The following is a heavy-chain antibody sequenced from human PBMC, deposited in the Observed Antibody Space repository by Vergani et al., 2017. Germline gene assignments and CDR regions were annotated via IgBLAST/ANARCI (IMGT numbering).Heavy chain of an antibody. V-gene: IGHV1-46*01. J-gene: IGHJ4*02. Sequence: QVQLVQSGAEVKKPGASVKVSCKASGYTFTSYYMHWVRQAPGQGLEWMGIINPCGGSTSYAQKFQGRVTMTRDTSTSTVYMELSSLRSEDTAVYYCARDNGRIVATIGFDYWGQGTLVTVSS. D-gene: IGHD5-12*01. CDR1: GYTFTSYY. CDR2: INPCGGST. CDR3: ARDNGRIVATIGFDY.